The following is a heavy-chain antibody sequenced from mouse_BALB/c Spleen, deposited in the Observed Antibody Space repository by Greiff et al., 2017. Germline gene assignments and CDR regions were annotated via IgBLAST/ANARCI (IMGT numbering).Heavy chain of an antibody. V-gene: IGHV5-17*02. CDR2: ISSGSSTI. Sequence: DVKLQESGGGLVQPGGSRKLSCAASGFTFSSFGMHWVRQAPEKGLEWVAYISSGSSTIYYADTVKGRFTISRDNPKNTLFLQMTSLRSEDTAMYYCARSYTTATDYYAMDYWGQGTSVTVSS. J-gene: IGHJ4*01. CDR1: GFTFSSFG. D-gene: IGHD1-2*01. CDR3: ARSYTTATDYYAMDY.